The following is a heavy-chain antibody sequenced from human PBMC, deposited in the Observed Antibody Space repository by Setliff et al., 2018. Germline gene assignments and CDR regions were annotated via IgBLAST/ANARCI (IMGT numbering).Heavy chain of an antibody. CDR3: ARGTYANSWARFDF. Sequence: PSETLSLTCAVSDDSTRNNNYFWAWIRQPPGKGLEWIGFMYHNGDTHYSPSLKSRVSLSVDTSKRRVSLKLNTATAADTAVYYCARGTYANSWARFDFWGRGTLVTVSS. D-gene: IGHD2-15*01. CDR2: MYHNGDT. CDR1: DDSTRNNNYF. V-gene: IGHV4-30-4*08. J-gene: IGHJ4*02.